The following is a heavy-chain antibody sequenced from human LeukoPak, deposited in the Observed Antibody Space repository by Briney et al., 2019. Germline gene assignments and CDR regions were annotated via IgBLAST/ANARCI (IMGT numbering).Heavy chain of an antibody. CDR3: ARAPDWYFDL. J-gene: IGHJ2*01. CDR2: IDTTGRN. V-gene: IGHV4-61*02. Sequence: SQTLSLTCTVSGGSISRGSYYWSWIRQPAGKGLSWIGRIDTTGRNNYNPSLKSRVTISVDTSKNQFSLKLSSVTAADTAVYYCARAPDWYFDLWGRGTLVTVSS. D-gene: IGHD2-2*01. CDR1: GGSISRGSYY.